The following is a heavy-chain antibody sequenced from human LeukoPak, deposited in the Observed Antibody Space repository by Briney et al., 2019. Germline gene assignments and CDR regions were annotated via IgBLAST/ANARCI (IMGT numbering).Heavy chain of an antibody. Sequence: GGSLRLSCAASGFTFSTYAMSWVRQAPGKGLEWVSLISGSGGGTYYANSVKGRFTISRDNSNNTVYLQMNSLRDEDTAVYYCVRERTLRLLLTRDAFDTWGQGTMVTVSS. J-gene: IGHJ3*02. V-gene: IGHV3-23*01. CDR3: VRERTLRLLLTRDAFDT. CDR1: GFTFSTYA. CDR2: ISGSGGGT. D-gene: IGHD3-22*01.